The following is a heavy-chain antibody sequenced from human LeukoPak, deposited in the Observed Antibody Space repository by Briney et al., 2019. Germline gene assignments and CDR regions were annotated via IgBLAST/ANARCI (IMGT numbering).Heavy chain of an antibody. V-gene: IGHV1-69*04. J-gene: IGHJ5*02. CDR1: GGTFSSYA. CDR3: ARERWLQFGNWFDP. CDR2: IIPILGIA. Sequence: SVKVSCKAPGGTFSSYAISWVRQAPGQGLEWMGRIIPILGIANYAQKFQGRVTITADKSTSTAYMELSSLRSEDTAVYYCARERWLQFGNWFDPWGQGTLVTVSS. D-gene: IGHD5-24*01.